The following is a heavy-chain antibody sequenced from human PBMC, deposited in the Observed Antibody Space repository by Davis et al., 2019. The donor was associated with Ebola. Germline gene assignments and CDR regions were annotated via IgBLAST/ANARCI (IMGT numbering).Heavy chain of an antibody. D-gene: IGHD3-3*01. J-gene: IGHJ6*03. CDR3: AKDLPRYDDFWSGYLDV. CDR1: GFTFSTYT. V-gene: IGHV3-23*01. CDR2: ISGSGLTT. Sequence: PGGSLRLSCAASGFTFSTYTMNWVRQAPGKGLEWVSYISGSGLTTYYADSVKGRFTISRDTSKNTLYLQMNSLRAEDTAVYFCAKDLPRYDDFWSGYLDVWGKGTAVTVSS.